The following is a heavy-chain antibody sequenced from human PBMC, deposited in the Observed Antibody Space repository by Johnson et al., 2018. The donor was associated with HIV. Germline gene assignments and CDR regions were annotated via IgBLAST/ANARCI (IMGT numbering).Heavy chain of an antibody. D-gene: IGHD4-17*01. Sequence: VQLVESGGALVQPGGSLRLSCAASGFAVSTNYMSWVRQAPGKGLECVSVIYSGSNTYHADSVKGRFTISRDNSKNTLYLQMNSLRADDKALDYCARDSVYYVDYRGAFDIWGQGTMVTVSS. CDR3: ARDSVYYVDYRGAFDI. CDR1: GFAVSTNY. CDR2: IYSGSNT. J-gene: IGHJ3*02. V-gene: IGHV3-66*01.